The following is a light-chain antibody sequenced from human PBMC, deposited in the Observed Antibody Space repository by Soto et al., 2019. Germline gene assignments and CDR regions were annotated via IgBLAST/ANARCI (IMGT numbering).Light chain of an antibody. CDR2: GAS. CDR1: KSVNNN. J-gene: IGKJ4*01. CDR3: QQYNNWPPLT. Sequence: EIVMTQSPATLSVSPGERAILSCRASKSVNNNLAWYQQKPGQAPRLLIYGASTRATGIPARFSGSGYGTEFTLSISSLQSEDFAIYYCQQYNNWPPLTFGGGTKVEIK. V-gene: IGKV3-15*01.